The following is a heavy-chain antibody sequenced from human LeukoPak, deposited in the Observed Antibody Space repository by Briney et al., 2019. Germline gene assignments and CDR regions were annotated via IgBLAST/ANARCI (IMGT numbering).Heavy chain of an antibody. V-gene: IGHV3-21*01. CDR1: GFTFSSYS. D-gene: IGHD3-22*01. CDR2: ISSSSSYI. J-gene: IGHJ4*02. CDR3: ARDVARYYYDSSGYGLFDY. Sequence: GGSLRLSCAASGFTFSSYSMNWVRQAPGKGLEWVSSISSSSSYIYYADSVKGRFTISRDNAKNSLYLQMNSLRDEDTAVYYCARDVARYYYDSSGYGLFDYWGQGTLVTVSS.